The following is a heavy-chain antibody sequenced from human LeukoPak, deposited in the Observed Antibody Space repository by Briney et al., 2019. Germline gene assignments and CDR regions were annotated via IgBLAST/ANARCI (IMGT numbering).Heavy chain of an antibody. J-gene: IGHJ4*02. CDR3: ARQGSEIDY. V-gene: IGHV3-11*01. CDR2: ISISGDTI. Sequence: GWSLRLSCAASGFTLSHYYMTWIRQAPGRGLEWLSCISISGDTIYYADSVKGRFTVSRDNAENSLYLQMNSLRAEDTAMYYCARQGSEIDYWGQGTLVTVSS. CDR1: GFTLSHYY.